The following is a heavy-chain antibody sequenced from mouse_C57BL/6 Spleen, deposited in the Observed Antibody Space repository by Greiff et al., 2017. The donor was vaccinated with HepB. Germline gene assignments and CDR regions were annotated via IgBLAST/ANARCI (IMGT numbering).Heavy chain of an antibody. V-gene: IGHV3-6*01. Sequence: EVKLQESGPGLVKPSQSLSLTCSVTGYSITSGYYWNWIRQFPGNKLEWMGYISYDGSNNYNPSLKNRISITRDTSTNQFFLKLNSVTNEDTATYYGARDSLLTPFAYWGQGTLVTVSA. CDR2: ISYDGSN. CDR1: GYSITSGYY. J-gene: IGHJ3*01. CDR3: ARDSLLTPFAY. D-gene: IGHD2-10*01.